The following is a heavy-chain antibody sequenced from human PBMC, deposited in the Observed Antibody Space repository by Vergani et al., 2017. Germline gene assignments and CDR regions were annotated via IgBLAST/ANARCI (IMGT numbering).Heavy chain of an antibody. CDR1: VFTSAGYA. V-gene: IGHV3-9*02. J-gene: IGHJ5*02. D-gene: IGHD6-6*01. CDR3: AKDLGTSSGGGWFDP. Sequence: EVQLEESGGGLVLPGRSLRLSCVASVFTSAGYAMHWVRQAPGKGLEWVSGISWNSNSIGYADSVKGRFTISRDNAKNSLYLQMNSLRAEDTALYYCAKDLGTSSGGGWFDPWGQGTLVTVSS. CDR2: ISWNSNSI.